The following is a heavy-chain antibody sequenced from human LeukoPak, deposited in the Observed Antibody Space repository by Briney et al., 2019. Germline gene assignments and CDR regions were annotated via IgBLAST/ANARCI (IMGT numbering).Heavy chain of an antibody. D-gene: IGHD1-26*01. CDR3: ARHDGRVGAGDY. CDR2: TYTSGSI. CDR1: GGSISSYY. J-gene: IGHJ4*02. V-gene: IGHV4-4*07. Sequence: PSETLSLTCTVSGGSISSYYWSWIRQPAGKGLEWIGRTYTSGSINYNPSLKSRVTMSVDTSKNQFSLKLSSVTAADTAVYYRARHDGRVGAGDYWGQVTLVTVSS.